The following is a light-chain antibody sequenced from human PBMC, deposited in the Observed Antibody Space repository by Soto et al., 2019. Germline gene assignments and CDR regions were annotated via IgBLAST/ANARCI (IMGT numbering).Light chain of an antibody. Sequence: EIVMTQSPATLSVSPGERATLSCRASQSVSSNLAWYQQKPGQAPRLLIYGASTRATGIPARFSGSGSGTEFTLTISSLQSEDFAVYYCQQYNNWNFGPGTKVVIK. V-gene: IGKV3-15*01. J-gene: IGKJ3*01. CDR3: QQYNNWN. CDR1: QSVSSN. CDR2: GAS.